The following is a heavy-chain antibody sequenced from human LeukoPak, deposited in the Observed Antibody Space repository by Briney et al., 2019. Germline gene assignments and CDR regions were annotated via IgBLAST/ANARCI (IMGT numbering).Heavy chain of an antibody. CDR1: GYTFTSYY. V-gene: IGHV1-2*06. Sequence: ASVKVSCKASGYTFTSYYMHWVRQAPGQGLEWMGRINRNSGGTNYAQKFQGRVTMTRDTSISTAYMELSRLRSDDTAVYYCASDLARIAAAGRDYWGQGTLVTVSS. CDR3: ASDLARIAAAGRDY. J-gene: IGHJ4*02. D-gene: IGHD6-13*01. CDR2: INRNSGGT.